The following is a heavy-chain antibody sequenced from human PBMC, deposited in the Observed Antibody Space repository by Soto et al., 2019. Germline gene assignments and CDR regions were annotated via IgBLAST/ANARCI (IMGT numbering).Heavy chain of an antibody. CDR3: ARHGFGSLHGLVDV. CDR2: IKYNGDS. J-gene: IGHJ6*02. V-gene: IGHV4-59*08. D-gene: IGHD3-10*01. Sequence: QVQLQESGPGLVKPSETLSLTCTVSGGSITNYYCSWFRQPPGKGLEWIGYIKYNGDSAYNLSLKWRVPMSMDTSKTQFSPMLEAVTATDTAVYYCARHGFGSLHGLVDVWGQGTTVIVSS. CDR1: GGSITNYY.